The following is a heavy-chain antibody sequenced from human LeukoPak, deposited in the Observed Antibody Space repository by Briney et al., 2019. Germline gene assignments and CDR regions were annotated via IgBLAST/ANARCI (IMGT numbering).Heavy chain of an antibody. D-gene: IGHD1-26*01. CDR1: GYTFTGYY. Sequence: ASVKVSCKASGYTFTGYYMHWVRQAPGQGLEWMGWINPNSGGTNYAQKFQGRVTMTRDTSISTAYMELSRLRSDDTAVCYCARSRNIVGATAFGYWGQGTLVTVSS. J-gene: IGHJ4*02. CDR2: INPNSGGT. V-gene: IGHV1-2*02. CDR3: ARSRNIVGATAFGY.